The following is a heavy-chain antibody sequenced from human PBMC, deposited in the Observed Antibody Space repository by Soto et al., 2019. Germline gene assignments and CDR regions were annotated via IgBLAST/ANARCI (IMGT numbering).Heavy chain of an antibody. Sequence: EVQLVESGGGLVQPGGSLRLSCAASGLIFSDYHIDWVRQAPGQGLEWVGRSRRKANSYTTEYAASVKGRCTIARDDSKNSLYLQMNSLKSEDTAVYYCAMLGGWSGGSSGMDVWGQGTTVTVSS. D-gene: IGHD6-19*01. CDR2: SRRKANSYTT. V-gene: IGHV3-72*01. J-gene: IGHJ6*02. CDR1: GLIFSDYH. CDR3: AMLGGWSGGSSGMDV.